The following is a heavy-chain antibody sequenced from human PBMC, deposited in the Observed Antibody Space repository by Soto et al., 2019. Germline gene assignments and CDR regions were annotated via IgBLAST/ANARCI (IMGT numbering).Heavy chain of an antibody. CDR1: GYTFTDAY. CDR3: AREEGTELDF. J-gene: IGHJ4*02. D-gene: IGHD1-7*01. V-gene: IGHV1-2*02. Sequence: QVRLVQSGAEVTKPGASVKVTCKPSGYTFTDAYIHWVRQAPGQGLEWLGWINPKNGGTNYAQKFQGRVTMTRHTSSSTAFMELSSLNSSVTAVYYCAREEGTELDFWGQGTLVTVSS. CDR2: INPKNGGT.